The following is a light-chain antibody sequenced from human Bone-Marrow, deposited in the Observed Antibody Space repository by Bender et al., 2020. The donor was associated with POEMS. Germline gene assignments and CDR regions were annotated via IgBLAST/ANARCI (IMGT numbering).Light chain of an antibody. CDR3: QAWGTSSAL. Sequence: SNDLTQPPSLSVSPGQTATITCSGDKLGDKYTSWYQQKPGQSPVLVIYQDIKRPSGIPERFSGSNSGNPATLTVSGTQPMDEADYYCQAWGTSSALFGGGTKLTVL. CDR1: KLGDKY. J-gene: IGLJ3*02. CDR2: QDI. V-gene: IGLV3-1*01.